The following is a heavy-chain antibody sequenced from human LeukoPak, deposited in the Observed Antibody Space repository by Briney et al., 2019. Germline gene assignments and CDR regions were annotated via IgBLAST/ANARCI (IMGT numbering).Heavy chain of an antibody. CDR1: GFTFSSYS. Sequence: GGSLRLSCAASGFTFSSYSMNWDRQAPGKGLEWVSSISSSSSYIYYADSVKGRFTISRDNAKNSLYLQINSLRAEDTAVYYCARDSDSSGYYDYWGQGTLVTVSS. CDR2: ISSSSSYI. V-gene: IGHV3-21*01. D-gene: IGHD3-22*01. J-gene: IGHJ4*02. CDR3: ARDSDSSGYYDY.